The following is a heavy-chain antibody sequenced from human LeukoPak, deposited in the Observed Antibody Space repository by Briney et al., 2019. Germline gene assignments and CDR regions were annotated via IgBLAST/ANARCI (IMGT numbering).Heavy chain of an antibody. CDR3: TIRTIIGSFDY. J-gene: IGHJ4*02. V-gene: IGHV3-15*01. CDR1: GFTFSNAW. Sequence: PGGSLRLSCAASGFTFSNAWMSWVRQAPGKGLEWVGRIKSKTDGGTTDYAAPVKGRFTISRDDSKNTQYLQMNSLKTEDTAVYYCTIRTIIGSFDYWGQGTLVTVSS. CDR2: IKSKTDGGTT. D-gene: IGHD2-2*01.